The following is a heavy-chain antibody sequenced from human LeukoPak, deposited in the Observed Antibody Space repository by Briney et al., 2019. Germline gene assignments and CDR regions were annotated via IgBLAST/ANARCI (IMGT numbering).Heavy chain of an antibody. CDR2: ISSSGST. CDR3: ARFIAADGIDY. CDR1: GDSISSGDYY. Sequence: SQTLSLTCTVSGDSISSGDYYWSWIRQPAGKGLEWIGRISSSGSTNYNPSLKSRVTISVDTSKNQFSLKLSSVTAADTAVYYCARFIAADGIDYWGQGTLVTVSS. D-gene: IGHD6-13*01. J-gene: IGHJ4*02. V-gene: IGHV4-61*02.